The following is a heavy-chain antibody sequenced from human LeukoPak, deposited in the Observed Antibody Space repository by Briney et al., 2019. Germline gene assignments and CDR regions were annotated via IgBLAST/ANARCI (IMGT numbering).Heavy chain of an antibody. Sequence: ASVKVSCKASGYTFSDYYMHWMRQAPGQGFEWMGWINPNSGGTNYAQNFQGRVTMTRDTSISTAYMELSRLESDDTAVYYCAREAPGWFGELFKEYYFDYWGQGTLVTVSS. V-gene: IGHV1-2*02. D-gene: IGHD3-10*01. CDR1: GYTFSDYY. CDR2: INPNSGGT. J-gene: IGHJ4*02. CDR3: AREAPGWFGELFKEYYFDY.